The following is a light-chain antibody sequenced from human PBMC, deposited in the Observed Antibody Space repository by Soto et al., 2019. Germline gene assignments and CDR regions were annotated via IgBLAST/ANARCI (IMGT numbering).Light chain of an antibody. J-gene: IGKJ4*01. Sequence: DIQMTQSPSSLSASVGDRVTITCRASQGINTYLAWYQQKPGKVPKLLIYAASTLQSGVPSRFSGSGSGTDFTLTISSLQPEDVATYYCQKYNGGFRSFGGGTKVEIK. CDR3: QKYNGGFRS. CDR1: QGINTY. CDR2: AAS. V-gene: IGKV1-27*01.